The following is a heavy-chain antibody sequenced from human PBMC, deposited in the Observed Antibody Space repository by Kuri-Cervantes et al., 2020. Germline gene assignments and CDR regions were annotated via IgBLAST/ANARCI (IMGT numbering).Heavy chain of an antibody. CDR1: GFTFSDYY. CDR3: ARPKKNGLDKGTIVY. D-gene: IGHD2-8*01. V-gene: IGHV4-39*01. Sequence: GSLRLSCAASGFTFSDYYMSWIRQPPGKGLEWIGSIYYSGSTYYNPSLKSRVTISVDTSKNQFSLKLSSVTAADTAVYYCARPKKNGLDKGTIVYWGQGTLVTVSS. CDR2: IYYSGST. J-gene: IGHJ4*02.